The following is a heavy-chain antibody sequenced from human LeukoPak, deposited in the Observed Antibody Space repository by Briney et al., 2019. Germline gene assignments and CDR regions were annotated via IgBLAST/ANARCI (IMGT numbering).Heavy chain of an antibody. D-gene: IGHD3-9*01. V-gene: IGHV5-51*01. CDR1: GYSFTNYW. Sequence: GESLKISCKGSGYSFTNYWIGWVRQMPGKGLEWMGIIYPGDSDTRYSPSFQGQVTISTDKSISTAYLQWSSLKASDTAMYYCARQYYEILTDPNYFDSWGQGTLVTVSS. CDR2: IYPGDSDT. J-gene: IGHJ4*02. CDR3: ARQYYEILTDPNYFDS.